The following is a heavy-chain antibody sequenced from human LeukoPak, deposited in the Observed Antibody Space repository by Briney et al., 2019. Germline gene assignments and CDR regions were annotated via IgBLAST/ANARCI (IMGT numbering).Heavy chain of an antibody. D-gene: IGHD3-9*01. CDR3: AKDRRARYFDWLSEFDY. CDR1: GFTFSSYA. Sequence: GGSLRLSCAASGFTFSSYAMSWVRQAPGKGLEWVSAISGSGGSTYYADSVKGRFTISRDNSKNTLYLRMNSLRAEDTAVYYCAKDRRARYFDWLSEFDYWGQGTLVTVSS. J-gene: IGHJ4*02. CDR2: ISGSGGST. V-gene: IGHV3-23*01.